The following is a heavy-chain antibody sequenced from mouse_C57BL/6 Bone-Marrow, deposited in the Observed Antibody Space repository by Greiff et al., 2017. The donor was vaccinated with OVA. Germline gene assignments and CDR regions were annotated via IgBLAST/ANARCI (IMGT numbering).Heavy chain of an antibody. J-gene: IGHJ3*01. CDR1: GYTFTDYY. CDR2: INPYNGGT. D-gene: IGHD2-13*01. Sequence: VQLKQSGPVLVKPGASVKMSCKASGYTFTDYYMNWVKQSPGKSLEWIGVINPYNGGTSYNQKFKGKATLTVDKSSSTAYMELNSLTSEDSAVYYWGGGDGVAVAYWGQGTLVTVSA. CDR3: GGGDGVAVAY. V-gene: IGHV1-19*01.